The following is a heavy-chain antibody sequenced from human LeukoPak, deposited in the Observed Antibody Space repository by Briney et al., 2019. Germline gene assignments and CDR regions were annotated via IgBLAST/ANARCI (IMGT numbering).Heavy chain of an antibody. J-gene: IGHJ4*02. CDR3: ARARAASSFDY. D-gene: IGHD2-15*01. V-gene: IGHV3-30-3*01. Sequence: PGGSLRLSCAASGFTFSSYVMHWVRQAPGKGREWVAVISYDGSNKYYADSVKGRFTISRDNSKNTLYLQMNSLRAEDTAVYYCARARAASSFDYWGQGTLVTVSS. CDR1: GFTFSSYV. CDR2: ISYDGSNK.